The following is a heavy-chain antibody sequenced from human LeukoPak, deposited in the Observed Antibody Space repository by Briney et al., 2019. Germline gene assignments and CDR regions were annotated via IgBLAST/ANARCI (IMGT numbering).Heavy chain of an antibody. J-gene: IGHJ4*02. D-gene: IGHD4-17*01. CDR2: IKQDGSEK. Sequence: GGSLRLSCVASGFTFSTYWMSWARQAPGKGLEWVANIKQDGSEKYYVDPVKGRFTISRDNAKDSLYLQMNSLRAEDTAVYYCARDKPYGDSSDYWGQGTLVTVSS. CDR3: ARDKPYGDSSDY. V-gene: IGHV3-7*01. CDR1: GFTFSTYW.